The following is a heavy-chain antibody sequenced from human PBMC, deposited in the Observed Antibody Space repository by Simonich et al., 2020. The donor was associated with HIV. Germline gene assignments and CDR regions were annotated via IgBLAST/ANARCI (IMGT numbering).Heavy chain of an antibody. D-gene: IGHD3-22*01. CDR1: GGSFSGHY. J-gene: IGHJ4*02. CDR3: ARSPYYYDISGDLDY. CDR2: INDSGST. Sequence: QVQLQQWGAGLLKPSETLSLTCVVYGGSFSGHYWSWLRQPPGKGLEWIGEINDSGSTNYNPSLKILVPLSVDTSKNQFSLKLSSVTAADTAVYYCARSPYYYDISGDLDYWGQGTLVTVSS. V-gene: IGHV4-34*01.